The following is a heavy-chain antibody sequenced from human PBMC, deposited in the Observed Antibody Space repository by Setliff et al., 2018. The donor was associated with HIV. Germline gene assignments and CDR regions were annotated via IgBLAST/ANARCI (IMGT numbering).Heavy chain of an antibody. Sequence: ESLKISCKASGYSFNRYFIGWVRQMPGKGLEWMAIIYPGDSDTRYSPSFQGHVTISADKSISTAYLQRSSLKASDTAMYYCARGFYGDYYFDYWGQGTLVTVSS. CDR2: IYPGDSDT. V-gene: IGHV5-51*01. J-gene: IGHJ4*02. CDR1: GYSFNRYF. CDR3: ARGFYGDYYFDY. D-gene: IGHD4-17*01.